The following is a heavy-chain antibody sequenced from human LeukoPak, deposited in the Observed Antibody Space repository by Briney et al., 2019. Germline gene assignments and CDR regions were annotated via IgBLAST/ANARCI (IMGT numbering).Heavy chain of an antibody. V-gene: IGHV4-30-2*01. D-gene: IGHD3-22*01. J-gene: IGHJ6*02. CDR1: VGCISSCCYY. Sequence: PSQTLSLTCAVSVGCISSCCYYWSWIRQPPGKGLEWIGYIYHSGSTYYNPSLKSRVTISVDRSKNQFSLKLSSVTAADTAVYYCARDSGDSSGYFDGMDVWGQGTTVTVSS. CDR3: ARDSGDSSGYFDGMDV. CDR2: IYHSGST.